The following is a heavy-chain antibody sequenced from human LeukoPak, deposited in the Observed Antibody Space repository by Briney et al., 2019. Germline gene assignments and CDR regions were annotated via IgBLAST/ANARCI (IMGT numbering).Heavy chain of an antibody. CDR1: GGSISSNSYY. V-gene: IGHV4-39*01. J-gene: IGHJ4*02. CDR3: ARLLYFSGGSCYYWDY. Sequence: SETLSLTCTVSGGSISSNSYYWGWIRQPPGKGLEWIGTIYYSGNTYYNPSLKSRVTISVDTSKNQFSLKLTSVTAADTAVYYCARLLYFSGGSCYYWDYWGQGTLVAVSS. CDR2: IYYSGNT. D-gene: IGHD2-15*01.